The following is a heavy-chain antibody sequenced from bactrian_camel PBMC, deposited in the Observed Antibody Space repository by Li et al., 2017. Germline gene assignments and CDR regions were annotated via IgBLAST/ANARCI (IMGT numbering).Heavy chain of an antibody. CDR3: GTLIGAGVCSNGYSVSATDFKD. D-gene: IGHD2*01. V-gene: IGHV3S6*01. CDR1: GFTLAANH. J-gene: IGHJ4*01. Sequence: HVQLVASGGGSVQAGGSLRLSCTGSGFTLAANHVAWFRQTPGNEREGVAGIYGGSGETYYADSVKGRFTISQDSAKKTLYLQMTNLKPEDTGLYYCGTLIGAGVCSNGYSVSATDFKDWGQGTQVTVST. CDR2: IYGGSGET.